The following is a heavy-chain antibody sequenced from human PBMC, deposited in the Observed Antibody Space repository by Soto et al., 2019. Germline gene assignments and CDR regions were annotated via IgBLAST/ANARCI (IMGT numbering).Heavy chain of an antibody. CDR3: ERVEQLAYYGMDV. Sequence: GGSLRLSCAASGFTFSSHWMHWVRQAPGKGLVWVSRINSDGSSTSYADSVKGRFTISRDNAKNTLYLQMNSLRAEDTAVYYCERVEQLAYYGMDVWGQGTTVTVSS. D-gene: IGHD6-6*01. J-gene: IGHJ6*02. CDR2: INSDGSST. CDR1: GFTFSSHW. V-gene: IGHV3-74*01.